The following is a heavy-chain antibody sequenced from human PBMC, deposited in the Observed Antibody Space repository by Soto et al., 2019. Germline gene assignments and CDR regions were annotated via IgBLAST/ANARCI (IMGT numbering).Heavy chain of an antibody. CDR3: ARGITIFGEVFGPTQSYYYYMDV. CDR1: GGSISSYY. D-gene: IGHD3-3*01. V-gene: IGHV4-59*08. Sequence: PSETLSLTCSVSGGSISSYYWSWIRQPPGKGLEWIGYIYYSGSTNYNPSLKSRVTISVDTSKNQFSLKLSSVTAADTAVYFCARGITIFGEVFGPTQSYYYYMDVWGKGTTVTVSS. J-gene: IGHJ6*03. CDR2: IYYSGST.